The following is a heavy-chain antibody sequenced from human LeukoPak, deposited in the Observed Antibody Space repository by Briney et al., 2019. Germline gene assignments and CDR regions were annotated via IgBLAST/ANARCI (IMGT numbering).Heavy chain of an antibody. CDR2: INHSGST. J-gene: IGHJ4*02. D-gene: IGHD5-18*01. CDR3: ARGGYSYGYRY. Sequence: SETLSLTCAVYGGSFSGYYWSWIRQPPGKGLEWIGEINHSGSTNYNPSLKSRVTISVDTSKNQFSLKLSSVTAADTAVYYCARGGYSYGYRYWGQGTLATVSS. CDR1: GGSFSGYY. V-gene: IGHV4-34*01.